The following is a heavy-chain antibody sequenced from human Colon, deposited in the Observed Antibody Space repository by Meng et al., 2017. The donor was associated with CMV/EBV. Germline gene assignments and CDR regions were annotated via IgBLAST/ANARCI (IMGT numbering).Heavy chain of an antibody. CDR1: GGTFSSYA. J-gene: IGHJ4*02. CDR2: IIPMFGTT. D-gene: IGHD3-16*01. Sequence: SAKVSCKTSGGTFSSYAVSWVRQAPGQGLEWMGGIIPMFGTTNYAQRFQGRVTISTDESTSTAYMELTSLTSDDTAVYYCARDRRRGALQFWGQGTLVTVSS. V-gene: IGHV1-69*05. CDR3: ARDRRRGALQF.